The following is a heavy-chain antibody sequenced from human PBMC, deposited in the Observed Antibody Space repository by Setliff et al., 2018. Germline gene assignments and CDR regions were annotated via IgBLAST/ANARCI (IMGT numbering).Heavy chain of an antibody. CDR1: AHIFKSYG. V-gene: IGHV1-18*01. D-gene: IGHD6-19*01. Sequence: ASVKVSCKASAHIFKSYGISWVRQAPGQGLEWVGWISSYNDGKPGYAQKFQGRVTITWVTSISTAYMELSSLRSEDTAVYYCVRVTSGRLDFDYWGQGTPVTVSS. CDR2: ISSYNDGKP. J-gene: IGHJ4*02. CDR3: VRVTSGRLDFDY.